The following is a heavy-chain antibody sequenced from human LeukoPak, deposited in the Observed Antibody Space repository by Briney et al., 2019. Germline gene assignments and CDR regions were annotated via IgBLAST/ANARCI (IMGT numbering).Heavy chain of an antibody. D-gene: IGHD2-15*01. CDR1: GFTFSSYN. CDR2: ISTSSSYI. V-gene: IGHV3-21*01. Sequence: PGGSLRLSCAASGFTFSSYNMNWVRQAPGKGLELVSSISTSSSYIYYADSVKGRFTISRDNARNSLYLQMNSLRAEDTAVYYCARDVVVVAASDSNFDYWGQGTLVTVSS. J-gene: IGHJ4*02. CDR3: ARDVVVVAASDSNFDY.